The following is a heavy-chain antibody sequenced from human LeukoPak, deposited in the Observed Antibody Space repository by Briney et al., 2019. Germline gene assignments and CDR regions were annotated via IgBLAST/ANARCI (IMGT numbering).Heavy chain of an antibody. V-gene: IGHV1-2*02. D-gene: IGHD2-21*02. CDR1: GYTFTGYY. CDR3: ATEILAIVVVTEGYFQH. CDR2: INPNSGGT. Sequence: ASVKVSCKASGYTFTGYYMHWVRQAPGQGLEWMGWINPNSGGTNYAQKFQGRVTMTRDTSISTAYMELSRLRSDDTAVYYCATEILAIVVVTEGYFQHWGQGTLVTVSS. J-gene: IGHJ1*01.